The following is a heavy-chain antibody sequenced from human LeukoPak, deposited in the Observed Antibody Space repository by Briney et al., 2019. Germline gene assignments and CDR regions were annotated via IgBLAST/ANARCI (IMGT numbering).Heavy chain of an antibody. V-gene: IGHV3-7*01. Sequence: GGSLRLSCAASGFTFSSYWMSWVRQAPGKGLEWVANIKQDGSEKDYVDSVKGRFTISRDTAKNSLYLQMDSLRAEDTAVYYCARIKSQGVVVPLLRSTYYFDYWGQGTLVTVSS. J-gene: IGHJ4*02. CDR1: GFTFSSYW. CDR3: ARIKSQGVVVPLLRSTYYFDY. D-gene: IGHD2-21*01. CDR2: IKQDGSEK.